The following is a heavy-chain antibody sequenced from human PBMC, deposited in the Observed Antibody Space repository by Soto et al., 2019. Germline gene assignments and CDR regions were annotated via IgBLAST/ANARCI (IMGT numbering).Heavy chain of an antibody. V-gene: IGHV1-18*01. CDR1: GYTFTSYG. CDR2: ISGYNGDT. D-gene: IGHD3-22*01. J-gene: IGHJ4*02. CDR3: AREGSYHDFDY. Sequence: GASVKVSCKASGYTFTSYGIAWVRQAPGQGLAWMGWISGYNGDTNYAQQFQGRVTLTTDTSTSTAYLEVMTLRSDDTAVYYCAREGSYHDFDYWGLGTLVTVSS.